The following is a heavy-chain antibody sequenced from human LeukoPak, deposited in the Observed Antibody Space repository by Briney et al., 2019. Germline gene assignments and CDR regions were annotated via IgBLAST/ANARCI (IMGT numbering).Heavy chain of an antibody. CDR2: ISSSSSYI. CDR3: AGDYSSSWLHWFDP. V-gene: IGHV3-21*01. CDR1: GFTFSSYS. D-gene: IGHD6-13*01. Sequence: GGSLRLSCAASGFTFSSYSMNWVRQAPGKGLEWVSSISSSSSYIYYADSVKGRFTISRDNAKNSLYLQMNSLRAEDTAVYYCAGDYSSSWLHWFDPWGQGTLVTVSS. J-gene: IGHJ5*02.